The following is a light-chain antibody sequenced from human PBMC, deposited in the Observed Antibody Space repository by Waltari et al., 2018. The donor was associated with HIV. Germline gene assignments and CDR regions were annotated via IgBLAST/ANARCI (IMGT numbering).Light chain of an antibody. CDR1: RSLLHTYNNKNY. CDR2: YAS. Sequence: DIVVTQSPDSLVVSEGEGATINCSASRSLLHTYNNKNYVAWYQVKAGQPPIVVIHYASVRDDGVPDRFSGGRSGTDFTLAIDDVQAEDVATYYCQQYLSLPPTFGHGTQLQIK. V-gene: IGKV4-1*01. J-gene: IGKJ2*01. CDR3: QQYLSLPPT.